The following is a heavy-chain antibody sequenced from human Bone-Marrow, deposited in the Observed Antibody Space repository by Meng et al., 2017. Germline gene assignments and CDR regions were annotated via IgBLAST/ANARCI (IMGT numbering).Heavy chain of an antibody. CDR3: ARAVHVVVAATVYFDY. Sequence: QVPLQLWGAGLLKPPGTLSLTCAVYGGSFSGYYWSWIRQPPGKGLEWIGEINHSGSTNYNPSLKSRVTISVDTSKNQFSLKLSSVTAADTAVYYCARAVHVVVAATVYFDYWGQGTLVTVSS. V-gene: IGHV4-34*01. J-gene: IGHJ4*02. CDR1: GGSFSGYY. D-gene: IGHD2-15*01. CDR2: INHSGST.